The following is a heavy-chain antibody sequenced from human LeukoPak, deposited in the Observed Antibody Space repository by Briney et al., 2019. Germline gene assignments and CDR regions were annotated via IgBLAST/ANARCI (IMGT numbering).Heavy chain of an antibody. D-gene: IGHD3-16*01. J-gene: IGHJ4*02. Sequence: GGCLRLSCAASGFTFSNDWMSWGRQAPGKGLEWVANIKQDGSAKYYVDSVKGRFTISRDNAKNSLYLQMNSLRADDTAVYYCARGGRAYGDWGQGTLVTVSS. CDR3: ARGGRAYGD. CDR2: IKQDGSAK. V-gene: IGHV3-7*04. CDR1: GFTFSNDW.